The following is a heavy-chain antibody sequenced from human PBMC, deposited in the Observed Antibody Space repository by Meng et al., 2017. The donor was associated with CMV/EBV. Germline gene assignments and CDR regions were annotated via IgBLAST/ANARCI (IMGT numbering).Heavy chain of an antibody. CDR3: AREWFGESRGPYYFDY. D-gene: IGHD3-10*01. Sequence: GGFLRLSCAASGFTFSSYGMHWVRQAPGKGLEWVAFIRYDGSDKYYADSVKGRFTLSRDNSKNTLYLQMNSLKTEDTAVYYCAREWFGESRGPYYFDYWGQGTLVTVSS. V-gene: IGHV3-30*02. CDR2: IRYDGSDK. CDR1: GFTFSSYG. J-gene: IGHJ4*02.